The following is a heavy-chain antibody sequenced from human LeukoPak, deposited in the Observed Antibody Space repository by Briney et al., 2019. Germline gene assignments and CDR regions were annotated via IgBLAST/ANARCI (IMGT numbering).Heavy chain of an antibody. CDR3: ARSDYGDSFDY. D-gene: IGHD4-17*01. CDR1: GGSFSGYY. CDR2: INHSGST. Sequence: SETLSLTCAVYGGSFSGYYWSWIRQSPGKGLEWIGEINHSGSTNYNPSLKSRVTISVDTSKNQFSLKLSSVTAADTAVYYCARSDYGDSFDYWGQGTLVTVSS. J-gene: IGHJ4*02. V-gene: IGHV4-34*01.